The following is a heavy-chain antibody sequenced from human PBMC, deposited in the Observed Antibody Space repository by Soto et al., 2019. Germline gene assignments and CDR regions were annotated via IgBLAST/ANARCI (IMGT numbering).Heavy chain of an antibody. CDR1: GGSFSGYY. V-gene: IGHV4-34*01. CDR3: ARGLGFGDYEDQVAFDI. CDR2: INHSGST. Sequence: SETLSLTCAVYGGSFSGYYWSWIRQPPGKGLEWIGEINHSGSTNYNPSLKSRVTISVDTSKNQFSLKLSSVTAADTAVYYCARGLGFGDYEDQVAFDIWGQGTMVTVSS. D-gene: IGHD4-17*01. J-gene: IGHJ3*02.